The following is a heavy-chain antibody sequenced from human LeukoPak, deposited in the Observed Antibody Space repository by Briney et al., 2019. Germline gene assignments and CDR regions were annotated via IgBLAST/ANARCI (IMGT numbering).Heavy chain of an antibody. CDR1: GYTVTDYY. CDR3: ARIYCSSTSCYYLDY. J-gene: IGHJ4*02. D-gene: IGHD2-2*01. CDR2: INPNSGGT. V-gene: IGHV1-2*02. Sequence: ASVKVSCKASGYTVTDYYMHWVRQAPGQGLEWMGWINPNSGGTNYAQKFQGRVTMTRDTSISTAYMELSRLRSDDTAVYSCARIYCSSTSCYYLDYWGQGTLVTVSS.